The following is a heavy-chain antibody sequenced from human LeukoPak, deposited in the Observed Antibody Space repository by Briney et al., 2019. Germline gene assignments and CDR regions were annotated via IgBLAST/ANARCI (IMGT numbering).Heavy chain of an antibody. CDR1: GFTFSSYG. CDR2: IWYDGSNK. D-gene: IGHD3-9*01. J-gene: IGHJ3*02. CDR3: ARGEGGYDILTGYYQGKHDAFDI. Sequence: PGGSLRLSCAASGFTFSSYGMHWVRQAPGKGLEWVAVIWYDGSNKYYADSVKGRFTISRDNSKNTLYLQVNSLRAEDTAVYYCARGEGGYDILTGYYQGKHDAFDIWGQGTMVTVSS. V-gene: IGHV3-33*01.